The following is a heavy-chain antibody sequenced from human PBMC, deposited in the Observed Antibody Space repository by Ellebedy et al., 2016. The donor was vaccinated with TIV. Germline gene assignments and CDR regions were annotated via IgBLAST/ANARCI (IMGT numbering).Heavy chain of an antibody. J-gene: IGHJ4*02. D-gene: IGHD5-18*01. CDR1: GFTFSPYW. CDR2: ISFDGKKQ. CDR3: AKDPGGGGYSFDYLDY. V-gene: IGHV3-30*18. Sequence: GGSLRLSCAASGFTFSPYWMTWVRQAPGQGLEWVALISFDGKKQYYGDPVKGRFTITRDNPRNTVYLQMNNLRVEDTAVYYCAKDPGGGGYSFDYLDYWGQGTPVTVSS.